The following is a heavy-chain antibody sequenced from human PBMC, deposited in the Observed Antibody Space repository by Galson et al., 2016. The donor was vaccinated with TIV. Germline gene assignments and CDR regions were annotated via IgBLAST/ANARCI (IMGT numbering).Heavy chain of an antibody. CDR3: ARDQSKRQEVGPDAIDI. CDR1: GGSFTSYS. D-gene: IGHD1-1*01. Sequence: SVKVSCKASGGSFTSYSFSWVRQAPGQGPEWMGRVIPILNTANYAQRFQGRVTITADKSTSTSSLEVSNLKYDDTAVYYCARDQSKRQEVGPDAIDIWGQGTTVTVSS. V-gene: IGHV1-69*08. CDR2: VIPILNTA. J-gene: IGHJ3*02.